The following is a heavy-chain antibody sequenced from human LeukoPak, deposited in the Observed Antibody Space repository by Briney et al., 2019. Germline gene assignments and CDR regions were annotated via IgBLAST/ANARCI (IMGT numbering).Heavy chain of an antibody. CDR2: IWCDGSNK. CDR1: GFTFSSYG. J-gene: IGHJ4*02. Sequence: GASLRLSCAASGFTFSSYGMHWVRQAPGQGLEWVAVIWCDGSNKYYADSVKGRFTISRDNSKNTLYLQMSSLRAEDTAVYYCARSSSLPQDFDYWGQGTLVTVSS. D-gene: IGHD6-13*01. V-gene: IGHV3-33*01. CDR3: ARSSSLPQDFDY.